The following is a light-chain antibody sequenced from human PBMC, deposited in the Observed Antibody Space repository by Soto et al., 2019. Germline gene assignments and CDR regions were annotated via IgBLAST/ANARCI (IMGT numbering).Light chain of an antibody. CDR2: KAS. CDR3: QQYITYPWT. V-gene: IGKV1-5*03. CDR1: QGISSW. Sequence: DIQMTQSPSTLSASVGDRVTITCRASQGISSWLAWYQQKPGKAPKRLIHKASSLESGVPSRFSGSESGTEFTLTISCLQPDDFATYYCQQYITYPWTFGQWTKVEIK. J-gene: IGKJ1*01.